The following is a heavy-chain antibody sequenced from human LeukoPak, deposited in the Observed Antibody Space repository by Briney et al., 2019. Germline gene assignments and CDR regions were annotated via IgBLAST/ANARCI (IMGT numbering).Heavy chain of an antibody. CDR2: ISGSGSIK. CDR1: GLTFNNYA. Sequence: GGSLRLSCAASGLTFNNYAMSWVRQAPGKGLDWVSAISGSGSIKYYADSVKGRFTISRDNSKNTLYLRMNSLRAEDTAVYFCVKEDPGPVFDYWGQGALVTVSS. CDR3: VKEDPGPVFDY. J-gene: IGHJ4*02. V-gene: IGHV3-23*01.